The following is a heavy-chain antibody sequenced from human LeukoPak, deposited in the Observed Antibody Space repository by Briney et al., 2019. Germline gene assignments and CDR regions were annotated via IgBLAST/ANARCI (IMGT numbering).Heavy chain of an antibody. CDR2: INWNGGST. D-gene: IGHD5-24*01. Sequence: GGSLRLSCAASGFTFDDYGMMRLRPAPGKELVGGIGINWNGGSTGHAHYVKGRFTISRDNAKNSLYLQMNSLRAEDTALYHCARGRRDGYNYAFDIWGQGTMVTVSS. V-gene: IGHV3-20*01. CDR1: GFTFDDYG. J-gene: IGHJ3*02. CDR3: ARGRRDGYNYAFDI.